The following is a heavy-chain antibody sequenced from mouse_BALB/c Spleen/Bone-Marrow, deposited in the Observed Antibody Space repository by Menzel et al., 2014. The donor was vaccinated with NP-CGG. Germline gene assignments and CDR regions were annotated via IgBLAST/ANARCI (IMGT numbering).Heavy chain of an antibody. CDR3: GRDREGYCWDY. J-gene: IGHJ2*01. V-gene: IGHV2-9*02. CDR2: IWAGGST. Sequence: VQLVESGPGLVAPSQRLSITCTVSGLSLTSSGVHWVRQPPGKGLEWLGVIWAGGSTNYNSALMSRLSIRKDNTKSKVFLKMNRLQTDDTAMCYCGRDREGYCWDYWGQGTTLTISS. CDR1: GLSLTSSG. D-gene: IGHD2-3*01.